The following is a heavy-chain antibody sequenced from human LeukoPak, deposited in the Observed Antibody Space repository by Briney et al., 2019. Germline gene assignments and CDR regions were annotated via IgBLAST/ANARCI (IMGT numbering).Heavy chain of an antibody. CDR3: ARARETVAVDY. J-gene: IGHJ4*01. V-gene: IGHV4-39*01. CDR2: IFYSGIT. D-gene: IGHD6-19*01. Sequence: SETLSLTCNVSGGSMSNIYYWGWIRQPPGKGLEWIGNIFYSGITYYNPSLRSRVTIAIDTSKSQFSLKLTSVTAADTAVYYCARARETVAVDYWGHGTRVTVSS. CDR1: GGSMSNIYY.